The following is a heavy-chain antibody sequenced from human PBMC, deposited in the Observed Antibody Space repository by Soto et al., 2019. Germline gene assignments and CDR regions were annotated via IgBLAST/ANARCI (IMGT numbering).Heavy chain of an antibody. V-gene: IGHV3-53*01. CDR3: ARGLDNYYDGSCYYAY. J-gene: IGHJ4*02. D-gene: IGHD3-22*01. Sequence: GPLRPFCAASGFTVSSNYMSWVRQAPGKGLEWFSVIYSGGSTYYADSVKGRFTISRDNSKNTLYLQMNSLRAEDTAVYYCARGLDNYYDGSCYYAYWGQGT. CDR2: IYSGGST. CDR1: GFTVSSNY.